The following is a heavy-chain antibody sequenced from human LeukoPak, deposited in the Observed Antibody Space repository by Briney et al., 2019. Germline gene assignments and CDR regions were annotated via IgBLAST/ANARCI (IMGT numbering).Heavy chain of an antibody. CDR2: INSDGSST. CDR3: AKGGARVIDY. V-gene: IGHV3-74*01. J-gene: IGHJ4*02. CDR1: GFTFSNYW. Sequence: GGSLRLSCAASGFTFSNYWMHWVRQAPGKGLVWFSRINSDGSSTTSADSVKGRFTISRDNAKNTLYLQMNSLRAEDTAVYYCAKGGARVIDYWGQLTLVTSS. D-gene: IGHD3-10*01.